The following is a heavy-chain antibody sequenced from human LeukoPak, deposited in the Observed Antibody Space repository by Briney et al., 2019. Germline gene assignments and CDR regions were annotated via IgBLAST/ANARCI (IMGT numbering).Heavy chain of an antibody. Sequence: PGGSLRLSCAASGFTFSSYGMHWVRQAPGKGLEWVAFIRYDGSNKYYADSVKGRFTISRDNSKNTLYLQMNSLRAEDTAVYYCAKDKCIAARFSFDYWGQGTLVTVSS. CDR2: IRYDGSNK. D-gene: IGHD6-6*01. J-gene: IGHJ4*02. CDR3: AKDKCIAARFSFDY. CDR1: GFTFSSYG. V-gene: IGHV3-30*02.